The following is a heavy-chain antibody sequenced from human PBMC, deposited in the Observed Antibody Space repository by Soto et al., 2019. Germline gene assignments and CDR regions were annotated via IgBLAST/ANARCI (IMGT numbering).Heavy chain of an antibody. D-gene: IGHD2-2*01. CDR2: ISSSSSYI. V-gene: IGHV3-21*01. Sequence: PGGSLRLSCAASGFTFSSYSMNWVRQAPGKGLEWVSSISSSSSYIYYADSVKGRFTISRDNAKNSLYLQMNSLRAEDTAVYYCARDPFEYCSSTSCSPWGQGTLVTVSS. CDR3: ARDPFEYCSSTSCSP. J-gene: IGHJ5*02. CDR1: GFTFSSYS.